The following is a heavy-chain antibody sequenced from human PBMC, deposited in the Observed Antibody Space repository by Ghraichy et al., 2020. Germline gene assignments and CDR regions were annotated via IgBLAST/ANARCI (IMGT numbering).Heavy chain of an antibody. D-gene: IGHD2-8*01. CDR3: ARMDTDGQYFFDF. J-gene: IGHJ4*02. V-gene: IGHV3-43D*03. CDR1: GFPFDDYT. Sequence: GESLRLSCAASGFPFDDYTMHWVRQTPGKGLEWVSLIAWDGSSTDYADSVKGRFTISRDNSKNSLYLQLNSLRPDDTAFYYCARMDTDGQYFFDFWGQGTLVTVSS. CDR2: IAWDGSST.